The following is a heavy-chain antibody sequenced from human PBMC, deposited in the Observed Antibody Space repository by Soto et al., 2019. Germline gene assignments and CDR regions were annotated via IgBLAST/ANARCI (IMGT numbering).Heavy chain of an antibody. J-gene: IGHJ4*02. CDR3: AKEWMVAATLFDY. D-gene: IGHD2-15*01. CDR2: ILYDGHNK. Sequence: QVQLVESGGGVVQPGRSLRLSCAASGFTFSNYGMHWVRQAPGKGLEWVAVILYDGHNKYYADSVKGRFTISRDNSKNTLSLQMNSLRAEDTGVYYCAKEWMVAATLFDYRGQGTLVTVSS. CDR1: GFTFSNYG. V-gene: IGHV3-30*18.